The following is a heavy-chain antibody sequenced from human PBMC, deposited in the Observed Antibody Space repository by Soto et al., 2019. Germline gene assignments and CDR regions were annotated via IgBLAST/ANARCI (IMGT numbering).Heavy chain of an antibody. CDR3: VRRLYDSSGPYFDY. V-gene: IGHV4-59*01. J-gene: IGHJ4*02. CDR2: IYYSGST. CDR1: GGSISSYY. Sequence: SETLSLTCTVSGGSISSYYWSWIRQPPGKGLEWIGYIYYSGSTNYNPSLKSRVTISVDTSKNQFSLKLSSVTAADTAVYYCVRRLYDSSGPYFDYWGQGTLVTVSS. D-gene: IGHD3-22*01.